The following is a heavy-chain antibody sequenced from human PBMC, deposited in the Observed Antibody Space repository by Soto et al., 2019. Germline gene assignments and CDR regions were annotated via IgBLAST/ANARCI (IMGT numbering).Heavy chain of an antibody. J-gene: IGHJ6*02. Sequence: EVQLMETGGGLVQPGGSLRLSCAASGFTVGSNLMTWVRQAPGKGLEWISFIYTDGSTYYTDSVKGRFTISRDDSKNSVYLQMNSLRAEDTAVYYCARDPPVTTDYGLDVWGQGTTVTVSS. D-gene: IGHD4-17*01. CDR3: ARDPPVTTDYGLDV. CDR2: IYTDGST. CDR1: GFTVGSNL. V-gene: IGHV3-53*02.